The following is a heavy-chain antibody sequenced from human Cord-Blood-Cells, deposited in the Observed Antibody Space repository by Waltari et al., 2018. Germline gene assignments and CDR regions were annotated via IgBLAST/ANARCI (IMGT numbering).Heavy chain of an antibody. Sequence: QVQLVQSGSEGKKPGASVKVSCKASGYTFTSYAMHWVRQPPGQRLEWMGWINAGNCNTKYSQNFQGRVTLTRDTSATTAYMELSSLRSEDTAVYYCARGVTYYDFWSVYDYWGQGTLVTVSS. J-gene: IGHJ4*02. V-gene: IGHV1-3*01. CDR2: INAGNCNT. CDR3: ARGVTYYDFWSVYDY. CDR1: GYTFTSYA. D-gene: IGHD3-3*01.